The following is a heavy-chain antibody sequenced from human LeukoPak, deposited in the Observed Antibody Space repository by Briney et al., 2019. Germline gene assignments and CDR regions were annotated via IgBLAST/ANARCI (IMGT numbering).Heavy chain of an antibody. J-gene: IGHJ3*02. CDR2: ISGSGGST. Sequence: PGGSLRLSCAASGFTFSSYAMSWVRQAPGKGLEWVSAISGSGGSTYYADSVKGRFTISRDNSKNTLYLQMNSLRAEDTAVYYCARDTGYGSGREYDAFDIWGQGTMVTVSS. CDR1: GFTFSSYA. D-gene: IGHD3-10*01. V-gene: IGHV3-23*01. CDR3: ARDTGYGSGREYDAFDI.